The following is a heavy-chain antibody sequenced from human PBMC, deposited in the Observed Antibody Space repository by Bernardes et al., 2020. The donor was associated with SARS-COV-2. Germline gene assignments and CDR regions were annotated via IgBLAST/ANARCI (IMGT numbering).Heavy chain of an antibody. V-gene: IGHV1-18*01. D-gene: IGHD3-22*01. CDR3: ARGGEGFTLIVVLIQPMDV. Sequence: ASVKVSCKASGYTFTSYGISWVRQAPGQGLEWMGWISGYNGNTNYAQKLQGRVTMTTDTSTSTAHMELRSLRSDDTAVYYCARGGEGFTLIVVLIQPMDVWGQGTTVTVSS. CDR2: ISGYNGNT. J-gene: IGHJ6*02. CDR1: GYTFTSYG.